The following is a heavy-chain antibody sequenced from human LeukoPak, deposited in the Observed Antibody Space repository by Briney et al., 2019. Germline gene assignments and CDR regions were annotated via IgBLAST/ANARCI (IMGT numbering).Heavy chain of an antibody. V-gene: IGHV3-43*01. J-gene: IGHJ4*02. Sequence: GGSLRLSCAASGFTFDDYTMHWVRQAPGKGLEWVSLISWDGGSTYYADSVKGRFTISRDNAKNSLYLQMNSLRAEDTAVYYCAKPYYDSSGYYPVWGRGTLVTVSS. D-gene: IGHD3-22*01. CDR3: AKPYYDSSGYYPV. CDR2: ISWDGGST. CDR1: GFTFDDYT.